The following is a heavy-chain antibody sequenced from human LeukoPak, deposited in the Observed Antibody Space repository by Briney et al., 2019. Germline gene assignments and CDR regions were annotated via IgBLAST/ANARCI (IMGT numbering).Heavy chain of an antibody. CDR3: ARDLRYDFWSGSLDY. Sequence: GGSLRLSCAASGFTFSSYWMSWVRQAPGKGLEWVANIKQDGSEKYYVDSVKGRFTISRDNAKNSLYLQMNSLRAEGTAVYYCARDLRYDFWSGSLDYWGQGTLVTVSS. V-gene: IGHV3-7*01. J-gene: IGHJ4*02. CDR2: IKQDGSEK. CDR1: GFTFSSYW. D-gene: IGHD3-3*01.